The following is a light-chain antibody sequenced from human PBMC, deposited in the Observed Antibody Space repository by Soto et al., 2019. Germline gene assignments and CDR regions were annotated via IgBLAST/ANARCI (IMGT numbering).Light chain of an antibody. CDR2: DTP. Sequence: EIVLTQSPATLSLSPGERVTHSCRVRQSFSGYLAWYQQKPSQAHRLLIYDTPHRATGIPARFSGSRSGTDFTRTICSPEPEDFAGYYCQQRGSWPLTFGGGTKVEI. CDR3: QQRGSWPLT. V-gene: IGKV3-11*01. J-gene: IGKJ4*01. CDR1: QSFSGY.